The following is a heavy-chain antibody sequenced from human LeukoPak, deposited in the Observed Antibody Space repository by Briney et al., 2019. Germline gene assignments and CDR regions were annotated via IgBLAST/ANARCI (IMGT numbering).Heavy chain of an antibody. CDR1: GYTFTSYG. CDR3: ARDDPLDKISSGWGP. V-gene: IGHV1-18*01. D-gene: IGHD6-19*01. CDR2: ISAYNGNT. J-gene: IGHJ5*02. Sequence: ASVKVSCKASGYTFTSYGISWVRQAPGQGLEWMGWISAYNGNTNYAQKFQGRVTMTRDMSTNTVYMELSSLRSEDTAVYYCARDDPLDKISSGWGPWGQGTLVTVSS.